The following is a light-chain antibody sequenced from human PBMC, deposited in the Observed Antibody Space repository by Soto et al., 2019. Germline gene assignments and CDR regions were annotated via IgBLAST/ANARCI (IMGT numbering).Light chain of an antibody. V-gene: IGLV1-47*02. J-gene: IGLJ3*02. CDR3: QAYDYSLTASV. Sequence: QSVLTQPPSASGTPGQRVTISCSGSYSNIGSNYVYWYQQVPGTAPKLPIYSHNQRPSGVPERFSGSKSGTSASLAITGLQAEDEADYYCQAYDYSLTASVFGGGTKLTVL. CDR2: SHN. CDR1: YSNIGSNY.